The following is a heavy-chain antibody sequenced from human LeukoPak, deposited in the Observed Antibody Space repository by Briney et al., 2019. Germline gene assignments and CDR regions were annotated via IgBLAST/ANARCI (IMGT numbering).Heavy chain of an antibody. CDR3: ARQASYDSSGYYYEGDYFDY. CDR1: GGSISSSSYY. J-gene: IGHJ4*02. V-gene: IGHV4-39*01. Sequence: SETLSLTCTVSGGSISSSSYYWGWIRQPPGKGLEWIGSIYYSGSTYYNPSLKSRVTISVDTSKNQFSLKLSSVTAADTAVYYCARQASYDSSGYYYEGDYFDYWGQGTLVTVSS. D-gene: IGHD3-22*01. CDR2: IYYSGST.